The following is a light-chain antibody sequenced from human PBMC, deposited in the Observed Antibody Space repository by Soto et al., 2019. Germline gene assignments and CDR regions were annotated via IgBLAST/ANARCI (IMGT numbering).Light chain of an antibody. V-gene: IGKV3-20*02. CDR3: HQRQRWSRT. CDR1: QSVSSSY. CDR2: GAS. Sequence: EIVCTQSPVTLSLPPGERATLSCRASQSVSSSYLAWYQQKPGQAPRLLIYGASTRATGVPTRFSGSGSGTEFTLAITSLEPEDFAFYYCHQRQRWSRTFGQGTKVDIK. J-gene: IGKJ1*01.